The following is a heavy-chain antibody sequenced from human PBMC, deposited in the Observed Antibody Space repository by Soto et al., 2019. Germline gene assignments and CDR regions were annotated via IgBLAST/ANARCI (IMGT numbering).Heavy chain of an antibody. CDR2: IYWNDDK. V-gene: IGHV2-5*01. Sequence: SGPTLVNPTQTLTLTCTFSGFSLSTSDVGVGWIRQPPGKALEWLALIYWNDDKRYSPSLKSRLTISEDTSKNQVVLTMTNMDPVDTATYYCARMVAAGMYYYYSMDVWGQGTTVTVSS. J-gene: IGHJ6*02. CDR1: GFSLSTSDVG. CDR3: ARMVAAGMYYYYSMDV. D-gene: IGHD2-15*01.